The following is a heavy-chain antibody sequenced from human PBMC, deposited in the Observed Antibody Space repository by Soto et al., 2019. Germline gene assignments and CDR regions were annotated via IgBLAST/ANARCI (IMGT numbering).Heavy chain of an antibody. V-gene: IGHV4-39*01. Sequence: PSETLSLTCAVSGDSISSSSYYWGWIRQPPGKGLEWIGSIYYSGSTYYNPSLKSRVTISVDTSKNQFSLKLSSVTAADTAVYYCARFDVLMVYVFDYWGQGTLVTVSS. CDR1: GDSISSSSYY. J-gene: IGHJ4*02. CDR2: IYYSGST. CDR3: ARFDVLMVYVFDY. D-gene: IGHD2-8*01.